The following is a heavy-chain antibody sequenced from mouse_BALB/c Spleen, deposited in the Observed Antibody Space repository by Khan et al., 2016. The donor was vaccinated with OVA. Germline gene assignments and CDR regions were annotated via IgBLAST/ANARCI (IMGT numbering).Heavy chain of an antibody. CDR1: GYTFTSYW. V-gene: IGHV1-7*01. CDR3: ARGLGSGFAY. Sequence: QVQLKQSGAELVKPGASVKMSCKASGYTFTSYWMHWVKQRPGQGLEWIGYINPSTGYTEYNQKFKDKATLTADKSSSTAYMQLSSLTSEDSAVYYCARGLGSGFAYWGQGTLVTVSA. D-gene: IGHD4-1*01. J-gene: IGHJ3*01. CDR2: INPSTGYT.